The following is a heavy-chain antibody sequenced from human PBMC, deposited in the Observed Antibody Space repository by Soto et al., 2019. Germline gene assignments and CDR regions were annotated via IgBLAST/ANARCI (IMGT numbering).Heavy chain of an antibody. Sequence: PGGSLRLSCAASGFTFSNAWMSWVRQAPGKGLEWVGRIKSKTDGGTTDYAAPVEGRFTISRDDSKNTLYLQMNSLKTEDTAVYYCTTETYYYDSSGYYVVDYWGQGTLVTVSS. CDR3: TTETYYYDSSGYYVVDY. V-gene: IGHV3-15*01. J-gene: IGHJ4*02. CDR1: GFTFSNAW. CDR2: IKSKTDGGTT. D-gene: IGHD3-22*01.